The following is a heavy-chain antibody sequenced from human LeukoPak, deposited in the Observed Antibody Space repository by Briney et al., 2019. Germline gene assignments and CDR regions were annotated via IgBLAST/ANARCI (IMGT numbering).Heavy chain of an antibody. CDR3: ARGGYYGPGNDFRFDP. J-gene: IGHJ5*02. V-gene: IGHV4-38-2*02. CDR1: GYSISSGYY. CDR2: IYHSGRT. Sequence: SETLSLTCTVSGYSISSGYYWGWIRQPPGKGLEWIGSIYHSGRTFYNPSLKSRVTISVDTSKNQFSLKLSSVTAADTAVYYCARGGYYGPGNDFRFDPWGQGTLVTVSS. D-gene: IGHD3-10*01.